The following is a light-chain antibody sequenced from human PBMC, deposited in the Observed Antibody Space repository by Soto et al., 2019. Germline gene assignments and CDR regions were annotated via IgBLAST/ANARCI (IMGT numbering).Light chain of an antibody. Sequence: DIVMTQSPLSLSVTPGQPASISCRSSQSLLHVDGKTYLHWYLQKPGQSPQLLISEVSSRFSGVAERFRGSGSGTDFTLKISRVEAEDVGLYYCMQTIQLPYTFGQGTNLEIK. J-gene: IGKJ2*01. CDR1: QSLLHVDGKTY. CDR3: MQTIQLPYT. V-gene: IGKV2D-29*02. CDR2: EVS.